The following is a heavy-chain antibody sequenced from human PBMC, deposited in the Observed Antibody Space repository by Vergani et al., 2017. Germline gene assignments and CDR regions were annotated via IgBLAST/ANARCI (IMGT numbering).Heavy chain of an antibody. D-gene: IGHD3-10*01. CDR1: VFTFSSYA. CDR2: ISGSGGST. Sequence: EVQLLESGGGLVQPGGSLRLSCAASVFTFSSYAMSWVRQAPGKGLEWVSAISGSGGSTYYADSVKGRFTISRDNSKNTLYLQMNSLRAEDTAVYYCAKDEAILWRSPVFDYWGQGTLVTVSS. J-gene: IGHJ4*02. CDR3: AKDEAILWRSPVFDY. V-gene: IGHV3-23*01.